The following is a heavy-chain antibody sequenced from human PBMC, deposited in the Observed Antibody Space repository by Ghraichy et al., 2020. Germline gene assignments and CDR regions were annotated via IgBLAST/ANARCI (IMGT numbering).Heavy chain of an antibody. D-gene: IGHD1-14*01. CDR1: GGSISSGGYY. V-gene: IGHV4-31*03. Sequence: LRLSCTVSGGSISSGGYYWSWIRQHPGKGLEWIGYIYYSGSTYYNPSLKSRVTISVDTSKNQFSLKLSSVTAADTAVYYCASVNRYYYGMDVWGQGTTVTVSS. CDR3: ASVNRYYYGMDV. J-gene: IGHJ6*02. CDR2: IYYSGST.